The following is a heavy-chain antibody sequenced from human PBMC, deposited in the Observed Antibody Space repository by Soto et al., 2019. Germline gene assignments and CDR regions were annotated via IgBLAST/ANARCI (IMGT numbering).Heavy chain of an antibody. D-gene: IGHD2-2*01. J-gene: IGHJ4*02. V-gene: IGHV3-7*01. CDR2: IKQDGSEK. CDR3: ARGRGCSTGCHNFDY. Sequence: EVQLVESGGGLVQPGGSLRLSCAASGFTFSSYWMSWVRQAPGKGLEWVANIKQDGSEKYYVDSVKGLFTISRDNAKNSLYLQMNSLRAEDTAVYYCARGRGCSTGCHNFDYWGQGTLVTVSS. CDR1: GFTFSSYW.